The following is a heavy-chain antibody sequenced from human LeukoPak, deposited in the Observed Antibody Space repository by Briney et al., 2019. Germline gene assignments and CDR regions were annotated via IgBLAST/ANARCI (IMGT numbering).Heavy chain of an antibody. CDR3: ARGHYGMAV. CDR2: INQDGSER. Sequence: GRSLGLSCAASGLTFSGDWMTGVSQAPGKGLAWVANINQDGSERYYVDSVKGRFTIPRDNGKPSLYLQMNSLRAEDTAVYYCARGHYGMAVWGQGTTVTVSS. V-gene: IGHV3-7*05. CDR1: GLTFSGDW. J-gene: IGHJ6*02.